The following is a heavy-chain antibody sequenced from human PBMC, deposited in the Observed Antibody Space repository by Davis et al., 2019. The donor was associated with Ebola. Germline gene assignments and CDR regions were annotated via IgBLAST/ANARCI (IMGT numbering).Heavy chain of an antibody. CDR3: ARHQGDGYNLDDLGVFDY. CDR1: GGSISSYY. D-gene: IGHD5-24*01. V-gene: IGHV4-59*08. CDR2: IYYSGST. J-gene: IGHJ4*02. Sequence: MPSETLSLTCTVSGGSISSYYWSWIRQPPGKGLEWIGYIYYSGSTNYNPSLKSRVTISVDTSKNQFSLKLSSVTAADTAVYYCARHQGDGYNLDDLGVFDYWGRGTLVTVSS.